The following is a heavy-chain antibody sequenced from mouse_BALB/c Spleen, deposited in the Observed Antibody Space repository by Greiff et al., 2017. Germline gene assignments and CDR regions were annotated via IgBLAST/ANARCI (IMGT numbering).Heavy chain of an antibody. D-gene: IGHD1-1*01. V-gene: IGHV1-14*01. J-gene: IGHJ3*01. CDR1: GYTFTSYV. CDR3: ASYSLFAY. Sequence: VHVKQSGPELVKPGASVKMSCKASGYTFTSYVMHWVRQKPGQGLEWIGYINPYNDGTKYNEKFKGKATLTSDKSSSTAYMELSSLTSEDSAVYYCASYSLFAYWGQGTLVTVSA. CDR2: INPYNDGT.